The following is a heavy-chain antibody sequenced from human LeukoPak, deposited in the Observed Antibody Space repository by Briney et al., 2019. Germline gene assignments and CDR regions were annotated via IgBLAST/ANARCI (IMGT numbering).Heavy chain of an antibody. CDR1: GGSISSSSYY. D-gene: IGHD1-14*01. CDR2: IYYSGST. V-gene: IGHV4-39*01. CDR3: ARHLPGHFDY. Sequence: SETLSLTCTVSGGSISSSSYYWGWIRQPPGKGLEWIGSIYYSGSTYYNPSLKSRVTISVDTSKNKFSMKLSSVTAADTAVYYCARHLPGHFDYWGQGTLVTVSS. J-gene: IGHJ4*02.